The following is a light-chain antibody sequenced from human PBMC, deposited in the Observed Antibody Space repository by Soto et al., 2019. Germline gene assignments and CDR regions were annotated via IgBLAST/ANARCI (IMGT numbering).Light chain of an antibody. Sequence: DIQMTQSPSTLSSSVGDRVTSSCRASLSVSAWLAWYQQKPGKAPKLLISYASSLKSGVPSRFSGSGYGTEFTRTISSLQPEDFATYYCQQYSSYSLTFGGGTKVEIK. CDR2: YAS. CDR1: LSVSAW. V-gene: IGKV1-5*01. CDR3: QQYSSYSLT. J-gene: IGKJ4*01.